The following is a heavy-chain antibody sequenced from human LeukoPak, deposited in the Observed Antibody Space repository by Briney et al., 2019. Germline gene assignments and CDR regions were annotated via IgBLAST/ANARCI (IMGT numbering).Heavy chain of an antibody. Sequence: GGSLRLSCAASGFTFSSYGMHWVCQALGKGLEWVSFIWYDGSKKYYADSVKGRFTISRDNSKNTLYLLMNSMRAEDTAVYYCAKEDYDYVWGSYRSLYYFDYWGQGTLVTVSS. CDR2: IWYDGSKK. CDR1: GFTFSSYG. D-gene: IGHD3-16*02. CDR3: AKEDYDYVWGSYRSLYYFDY. J-gene: IGHJ4*02. V-gene: IGHV3-30*02.